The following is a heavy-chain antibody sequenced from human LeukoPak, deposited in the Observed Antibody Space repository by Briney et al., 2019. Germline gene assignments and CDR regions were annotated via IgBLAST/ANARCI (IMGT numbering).Heavy chain of an antibody. J-gene: IGHJ3*02. V-gene: IGHV4-39*01. D-gene: IGHD2-15*01. CDR3: ARHGSNCSGGSCYTRIGAFDI. Sequence: SETLSLTCTVSGGSISSGSYYWSWIRQPAGKGLEWIGSIYYSGSTYYNPSLKSRVTISVDTSKNQFSLKLSSVTATDTAVYYCARHGSNCSGGSCYTRIGAFDIWGQGTMVTVSS. CDR1: GGSISSGSYY. CDR2: IYYSGST.